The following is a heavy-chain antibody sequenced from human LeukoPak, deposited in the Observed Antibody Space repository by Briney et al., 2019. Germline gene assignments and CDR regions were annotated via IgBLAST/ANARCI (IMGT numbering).Heavy chain of an antibody. D-gene: IGHD6-13*01. V-gene: IGHV4-39*07. CDR2: IFYSGGT. CDR1: GGAITSGPYY. J-gene: IGHJ5*02. CDR3: AKKEGGQLVNTRRWFDP. Sequence: SETLSLTCTVSGGAITSGPYYWGWIRQTPGKGLEWIGNIFYSGGTYYSPSLTSRVTISVDTSKNQFSLKLRSVTAADTAVYYCAKKEGGQLVNTRRWFDPWGQGTLVTVSS.